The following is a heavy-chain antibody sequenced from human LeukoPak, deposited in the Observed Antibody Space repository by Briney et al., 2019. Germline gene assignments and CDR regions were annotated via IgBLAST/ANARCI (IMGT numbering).Heavy chain of an antibody. Sequence: PGGSLRLSCAASGFTFSSYWVSWVRQAPGKGLEWVAVISYDGSNKYYADSVKGRFTISRDNSKNTLYLQMNSLRAEDTAVYYCARDTVAGTGTNWGQGTLVTVSS. CDR1: GFTFSSYW. CDR2: ISYDGSNK. D-gene: IGHD6-19*01. J-gene: IGHJ4*02. V-gene: IGHV3-30*03. CDR3: ARDTVAGTGTN.